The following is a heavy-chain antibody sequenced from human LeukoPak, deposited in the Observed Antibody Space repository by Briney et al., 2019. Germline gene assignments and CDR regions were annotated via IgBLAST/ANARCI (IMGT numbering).Heavy chain of an antibody. D-gene: IGHD1-26*01. CDR2: FDPEDGET. CDR3: AKVMWEATY. J-gene: IGHJ4*02. V-gene: IGHV1-24*01. Sequence: EASVKVSCKVSGYTLTELSMHWVRRAPGKGLEWMGGFDPEDGETIYAQKFQGRVTMAEDTSTDTAYMELSSLRSEDTAVYYCAKVMWEATYWGQGTLVTVSS. CDR1: GYTLTELS.